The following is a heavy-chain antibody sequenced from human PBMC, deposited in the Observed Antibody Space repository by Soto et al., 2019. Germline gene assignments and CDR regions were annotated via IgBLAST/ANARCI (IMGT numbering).Heavy chain of an antibody. CDR3: AKDQNWNYRLEP. J-gene: IGHJ4*02. V-gene: IGHV3-23*01. CDR2: ISGSGGST. D-gene: IGHD1-7*01. CDR1: GFTFSSDA. Sequence: EVQLLESGGGLVQPGGSLRLSCAASGFTFSSDAMSWVRQAPGTGLEWVSAISGSGGSTYYADSVKGRFPISRDNSKNRLYLQMNSMRAADTAVYYCAKDQNWNYRLEPGGQGTLVAVAS.